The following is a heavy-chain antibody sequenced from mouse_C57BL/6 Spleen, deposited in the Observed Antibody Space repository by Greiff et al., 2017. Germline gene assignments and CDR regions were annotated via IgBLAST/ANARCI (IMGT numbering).Heavy chain of an antibody. J-gene: IGHJ3*01. CDR1: GFTFSSYA. Sequence: DVMLVESGGGLVKPGGSLKLSCAASGFTFSSYAMSWVRQTPEKRLEWVATISDGGSYTYYPDNVKGRFTISRDNAKNNLYLQMSHLKSEDTAMYYCARDGTYRFAYWGQGTLVTVSA. V-gene: IGHV5-4*01. CDR3: ARDGTYRFAY. D-gene: IGHD4-1*01. CDR2: ISDGGSYT.